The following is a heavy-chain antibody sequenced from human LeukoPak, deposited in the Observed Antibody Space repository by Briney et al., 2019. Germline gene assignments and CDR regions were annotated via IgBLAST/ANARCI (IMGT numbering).Heavy chain of an antibody. CDR3: ARSPSFQH. Sequence: GRSLRLSCAASGFTFSSYGMHWVRQAPGKGLEWVANIKQDGSEKYYVDSVKGRFTISRDNAKNSLYLQMNSLRAEDTAVYYCARSPSFQHWGQGTLVTVSS. J-gene: IGHJ1*01. V-gene: IGHV3-7*01. CDR1: GFTFSSYG. CDR2: IKQDGSEK.